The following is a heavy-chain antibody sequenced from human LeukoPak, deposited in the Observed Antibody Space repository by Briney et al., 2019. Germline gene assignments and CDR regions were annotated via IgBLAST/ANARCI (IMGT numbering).Heavy chain of an antibody. CDR1: GFTFSSYA. D-gene: IGHD4-17*01. Sequence: GGSLRLSCAASGFTFSSYAMSWVRQAPGKGLEWVSAISGSGGSTYYADSVKGRFTISRDNSKNTLYLQMNSLRAEDTAVYYCARDNQDGDYHFDYWGQGTLVTVSS. V-gene: IGHV3-23*01. J-gene: IGHJ4*02. CDR2: ISGSGGST. CDR3: ARDNQDGDYHFDY.